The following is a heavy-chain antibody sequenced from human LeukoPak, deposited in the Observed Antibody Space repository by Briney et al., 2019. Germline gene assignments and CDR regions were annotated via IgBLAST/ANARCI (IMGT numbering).Heavy chain of an antibody. CDR3: ARGYYYYDSSGRNDAFDI. V-gene: IGHV4-31*02. D-gene: IGHD3-22*01. CDR2: IYYSGST. CDR1: YY. Sequence: YYWXWIRQHPGKGLEWIGYIYYSGSTYYNPSLKSRVTISVDTSKNQFSLKLSSVTAADTAVYYCARGYYYYDSSGRNDAFDIWGQGTMVTVSS. J-gene: IGHJ3*02.